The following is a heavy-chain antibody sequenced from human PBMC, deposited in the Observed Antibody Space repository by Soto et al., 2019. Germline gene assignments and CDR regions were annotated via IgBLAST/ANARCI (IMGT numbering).Heavy chain of an antibody. D-gene: IGHD3-22*01. CDR1: GFTFGDYA. CDR2: IRSKAYGGTT. CDR3: AKDIRVHYYDSSGYYKTHYYYYYGMDV. V-gene: IGHV3-49*03. J-gene: IGHJ6*02. Sequence: GGSLRLSCTASGFTFGDYAMSWFRQAPGKGLEWVGFIRSKAYGGTTEYAASVKGRFTISRDNSKNTLYLQMNSLRAEDTAVYYCAKDIRVHYYDSSGYYKTHYYYYYGMDVWGQGTTVTVSS.